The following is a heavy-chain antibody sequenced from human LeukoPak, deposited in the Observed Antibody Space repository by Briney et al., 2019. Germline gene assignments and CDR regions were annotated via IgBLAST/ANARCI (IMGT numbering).Heavy chain of an antibody. D-gene: IGHD3-10*01. Sequence: GGSLRLSCAASGFTFSRYWMSWVRQAPGKGLEWVANIKQDGSEIVYVDSVRGRFTISRDNAKNSLFLQMNSLRADASAVYYCARSGLLWFGEIDYWGRGILVTVSS. J-gene: IGHJ4*02. CDR3: ARSGLLWFGEIDY. CDR2: IKQDGSEI. CDR1: GFTFSRYW. V-gene: IGHV3-7*03.